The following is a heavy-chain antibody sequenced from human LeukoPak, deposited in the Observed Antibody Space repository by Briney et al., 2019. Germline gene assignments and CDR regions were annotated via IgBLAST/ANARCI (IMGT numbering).Heavy chain of an antibody. CDR1: GGSISSYY. V-gene: IGHV4-59*08. CDR2: IYYSGST. J-gene: IGHJ4*02. Sequence: SETLSLTCTVSGGSISSYYWSWIRQPPGKGLEWIGYIYYSGSTNYNPSLKSRVTISIDTSKNQFSLKLSSVTAADTAVYYCAKGTQWLDPFDYWGQGTLVTVSS. D-gene: IGHD6-19*01. CDR3: AKGTQWLDPFDY.